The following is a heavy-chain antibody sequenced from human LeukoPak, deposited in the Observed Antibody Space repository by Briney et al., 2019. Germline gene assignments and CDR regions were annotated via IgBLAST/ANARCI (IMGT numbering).Heavy chain of an antibody. CDR2: ISSSRSIM. J-gene: IGHJ4*02. CDR3: ARHNQGSPDY. CDR1: GFIFSYYD. V-gene: IGHV3-48*01. Sequence: GGSLRLSCVASGFIFSYYDMDSVRQAPGKGLEWLSYISSSRSIMYYADSVLGRFTVSSDNAENTLYLQMNSLRGDDTAVYYCARHNQGSPDYWGQGTLVTVSS.